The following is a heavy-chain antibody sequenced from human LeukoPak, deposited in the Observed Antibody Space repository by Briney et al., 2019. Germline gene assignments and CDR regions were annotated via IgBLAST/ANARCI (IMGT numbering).Heavy chain of an antibody. CDR1: GFSFSSYG. Sequence: GGTLRLSCAASGFSFSSYGMSWVRQAPGKGLEWVSAISGSGGSTYYADSVKGRFTISRDNAKNSLYLQMNSLRAEDTAVYYCARERYYDFWSGANYFDYWGQGTLVTVSS. J-gene: IGHJ4*02. CDR3: ARERYYDFWSGANYFDY. CDR2: ISGSGGST. V-gene: IGHV3-23*01. D-gene: IGHD3-3*01.